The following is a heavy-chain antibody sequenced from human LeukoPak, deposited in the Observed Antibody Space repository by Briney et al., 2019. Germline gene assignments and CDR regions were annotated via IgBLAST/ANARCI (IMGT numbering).Heavy chain of an antibody. D-gene: IGHD1-7*01. Sequence: ASVKVSCKASGYTFTSYDINWVRQATGQGLEWMGWISAYNGNTNYAQKLQGRVTMTTDTSTSTAYMELRSLRSDDTAVYYCARDAVRYNWNYDWFDPWGQGTLVTVSS. CDR1: GYTFTSYD. CDR3: ARDAVRYNWNYDWFDP. J-gene: IGHJ5*02. V-gene: IGHV1-18*01. CDR2: ISAYNGNT.